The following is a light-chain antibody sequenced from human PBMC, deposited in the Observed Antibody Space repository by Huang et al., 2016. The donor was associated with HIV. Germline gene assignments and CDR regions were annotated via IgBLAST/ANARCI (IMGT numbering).Light chain of an antibody. Sequence: EIVLTQSPATRSMSPGQRATLSCRASQSVSRNLAWFQQKPGQAPRLLIYGAATRATVIPARFSGSGSGTEFTLTSSSLQAEDSAVYYCQQYNNWPPMYTFGQGTKLEV. CDR3: QQYNNWPPMYT. CDR2: GAA. J-gene: IGKJ2*01. V-gene: IGKV3-15*01. CDR1: QSVSRN.